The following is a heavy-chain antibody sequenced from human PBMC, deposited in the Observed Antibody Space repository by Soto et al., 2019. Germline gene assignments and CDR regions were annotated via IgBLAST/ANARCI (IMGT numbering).Heavy chain of an antibody. V-gene: IGHV4-39*01. Sequence: PSETLSLTCTVSGGSISSSSYYWGWIRQPPGQGLEWIGSIYYSGSTYYNPSLKSRVTISVDTSKNQFSLKLSSVTAADTAVYYCARPRSYSSSSGEYGMDVWGQGTTVTVSS. CDR1: GGSISSSSYY. D-gene: IGHD6-6*01. J-gene: IGHJ6*02. CDR3: ARPRSYSSSSGEYGMDV. CDR2: IYYSGST.